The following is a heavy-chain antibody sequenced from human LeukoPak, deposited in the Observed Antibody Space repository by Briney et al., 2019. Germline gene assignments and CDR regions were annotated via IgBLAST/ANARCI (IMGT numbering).Heavy chain of an antibody. V-gene: IGHV3-23*01. Sequence: SGGSLRLSCAASGFTFSSYAMSWVRQAPGKGLEWVSAISGRGGSTYYADSVKGRFTISRDNSKNTLYLQMNSLRAEDTAVYYCAKGDSSGWSAFDYWGQGTLVTVSS. J-gene: IGHJ4*02. CDR1: GFTFSSYA. CDR2: ISGRGGST. CDR3: AKGDSSGWSAFDY. D-gene: IGHD6-19*01.